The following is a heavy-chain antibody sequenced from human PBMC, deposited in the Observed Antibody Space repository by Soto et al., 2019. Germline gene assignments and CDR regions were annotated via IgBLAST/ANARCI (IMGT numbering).Heavy chain of an antibody. V-gene: IGHV3-72*01. Sequence: DVQLVESGGGLVQPGGSLRLSCAASGFSFSDHYMDWVRQAPGKGLVWVGRTRNKAEKYTTEYAASVKGRFTISRDDSTMSLFLQMNSLRPEDTAVYYCVSFTSGLVHWGQGTLVTVSS. CDR2: TRNKAEKYTT. J-gene: IGHJ4*02. D-gene: IGHD1-1*01. CDR3: VSFTSGLVH. CDR1: GFSFSDHY.